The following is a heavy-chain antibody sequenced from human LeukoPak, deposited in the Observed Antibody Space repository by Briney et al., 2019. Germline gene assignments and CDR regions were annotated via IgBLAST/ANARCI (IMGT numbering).Heavy chain of an antibody. Sequence: GGSLRLSCAASGFTFSDYVMIWVRQAPGKGLEWVSYISSSGSTIYYADSVKGRFTISRDNSKNTLYLEVISLTAEDTAVYYCAKDDAWLRFGEWSQGTLVTVSS. V-gene: IGHV3-23*01. CDR2: ISSSGSTI. CDR1: GFTFSDYV. J-gene: IGHJ4*02. CDR3: AKDDAWLRFGE. D-gene: IGHD3-10*01.